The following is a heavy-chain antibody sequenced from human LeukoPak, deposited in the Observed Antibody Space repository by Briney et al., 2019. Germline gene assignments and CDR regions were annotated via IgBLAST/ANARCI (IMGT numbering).Heavy chain of an antibody. CDR3: ARLGGAAAGRYNDY. CDR1: GFTFSSYA. D-gene: IGHD6-13*01. CDR2: ISSSGSTI. J-gene: IGHJ4*02. V-gene: IGHV3-21*04. Sequence: GGSLRLSCAASGFTFSSYAMSWVRQAPGKGLEWVSAISSSGSTIYYADSVKGRFTISRDNAKNSLYLQMNSLRAEDTAVYYCARLGGAAAGRYNDYWGQGTLVTVSS.